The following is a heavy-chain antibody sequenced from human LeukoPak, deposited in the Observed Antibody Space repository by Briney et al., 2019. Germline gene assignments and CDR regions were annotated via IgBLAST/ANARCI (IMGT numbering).Heavy chain of an antibody. CDR3: ARGQGDFWSGYYYYYYMDV. CDR2: ISWNSGSI. V-gene: IGHV3-9*01. D-gene: IGHD3-3*01. J-gene: IGHJ6*03. Sequence: PGGSLRLSCAASGFTFDDYAMHWVRQAPGKGLEWVSGISWNSGSIGYADSVKGRFTISRDNAKNSLYLQMNSLRAEDTALYYCARGQGDFWSGYYYYYYMDVWGKGTTVTVSS. CDR1: GFTFDDYA.